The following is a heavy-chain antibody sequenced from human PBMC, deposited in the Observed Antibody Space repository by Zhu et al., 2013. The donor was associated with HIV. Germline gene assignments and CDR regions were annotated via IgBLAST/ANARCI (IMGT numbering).Heavy chain of an antibody. V-gene: IGHV1-8*03. D-gene: IGHD1-26*01. CDR3: ARDLSGSSEGGYFDD. J-gene: IGHJ4*02. CDR1: GYSFTRYD. CDR2: MNPNSGNT. Sequence: QVQLVQSGAEVKKPGASVKVSCKASGYSFTRYDINWVRQATGQGLEWMGWMNPNSGNTGYAQKFQGRVTITRNTSISTAYMELSSLRSEDTAMYYCARDLSGSSEGGYFDDWGQGTLVTVSS.